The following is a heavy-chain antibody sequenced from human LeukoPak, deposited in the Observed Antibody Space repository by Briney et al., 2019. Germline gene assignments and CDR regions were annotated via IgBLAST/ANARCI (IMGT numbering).Heavy chain of an antibody. Sequence: PGGSLRLSCAASGFTFSSYWMSWVRQAPGKGLEWVANIKQDGSEKYYVDSVKGRFTISRDNAKNSLYLQMNSLRAEDTAVYYCARATYYGSGSGYYYYYMDVWGKGTTVTVSS. V-gene: IGHV3-7*03. D-gene: IGHD3-10*01. CDR2: IKQDGSEK. CDR1: GFTFSSYW. J-gene: IGHJ6*03. CDR3: ARATYYGSGSGYYYYYMDV.